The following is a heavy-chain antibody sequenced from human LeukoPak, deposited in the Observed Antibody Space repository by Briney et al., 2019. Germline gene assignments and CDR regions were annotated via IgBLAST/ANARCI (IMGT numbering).Heavy chain of an antibody. CDR3: ARVSTTTAY. Sequence: SETLSLTCTVSGGSISSGSYYWSWIRQPAGKGLEWIGRIYTSGSTNYNPSLKSRVTISVDTSKNQFSLKLSSVTAADTAVYYCARVSTTTAYWGQGTLVTVSS. J-gene: IGHJ4*02. CDR1: GGSISSGSYY. V-gene: IGHV4-61*02. CDR2: IYTSGST. D-gene: IGHD4-17*01.